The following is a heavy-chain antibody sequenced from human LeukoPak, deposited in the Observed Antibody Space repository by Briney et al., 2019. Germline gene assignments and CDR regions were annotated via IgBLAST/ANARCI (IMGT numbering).Heavy chain of an antibody. V-gene: IGHV3-23*01. Sequence: GGSLRLSCAASGFTFSSYAMSWVRQAPGKGLGWVSAISGSGGSTYYADSVKGRFTISRDNSKNTLYLQMNSLRAEDTAVYYCAASPESIAVAGWGQGTLVTVSS. D-gene: IGHD6-19*01. CDR2: ISGSGGST. CDR1: GFTFSSYA. J-gene: IGHJ4*02. CDR3: AASPESIAVAG.